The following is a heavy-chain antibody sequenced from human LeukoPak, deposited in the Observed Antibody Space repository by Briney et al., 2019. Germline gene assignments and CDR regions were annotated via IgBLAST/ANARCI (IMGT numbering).Heavy chain of an antibody. V-gene: IGHV3-9*01. Sequence: GGSLRLSCAASGFTFDDYAMHWVRQAPGKGLEWVSGISWNSDSIGYADSVKGRFTISRDNAKNSLYLQMNSLRAEDTALYHCARDAIITYGSGSPNWFGPWGQGTLVTVSS. CDR2: ISWNSDSI. D-gene: IGHD3-10*01. J-gene: IGHJ5*02. CDR1: GFTFDDYA. CDR3: ARDAIITYGSGSPNWFGP.